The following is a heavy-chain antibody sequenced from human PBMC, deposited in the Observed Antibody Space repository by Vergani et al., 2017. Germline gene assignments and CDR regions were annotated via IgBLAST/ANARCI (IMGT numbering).Heavy chain of an antibody. Sequence: EVQLVESGGGLVKPGGSLRLSCAASGFTFSSYSMNWVRQAPGKGLEWVSSISSSSSYIYYADSVKGRFTISRDNAKNSLYLQMNSLRAEDTAVYYCARSGPFIAVAVFLDYWGQGTLVTVSS. CDR2: ISSSSSYI. CDR3: ARSGPFIAVAVFLDY. CDR1: GFTFSSYS. V-gene: IGHV3-21*01. D-gene: IGHD6-19*01. J-gene: IGHJ4*02.